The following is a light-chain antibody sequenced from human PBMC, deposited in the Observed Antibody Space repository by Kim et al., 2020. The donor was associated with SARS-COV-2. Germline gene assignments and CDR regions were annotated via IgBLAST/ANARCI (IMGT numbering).Light chain of an antibody. Sequence: ALGQTVTITCPCDSLRGYYESWYQQQPRQAPVLVIYGNNNRPSGIPDRFSGSSSGNTVSLTITGAQAEDEADYYCNCRDSNGHHRVFGTGTKVTVL. CDR3: NCRDSNGHHRV. CDR1: SLRGYY. J-gene: IGLJ1*01. CDR2: GNN. V-gene: IGLV3-19*01.